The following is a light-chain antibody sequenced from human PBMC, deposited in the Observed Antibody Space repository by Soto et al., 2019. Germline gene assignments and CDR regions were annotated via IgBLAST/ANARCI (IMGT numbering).Light chain of an antibody. Sequence: QSVLTQTPSASGTPGQRVTISCSGSRSNIGSNYVYWYQQLPGTAPKLLIHSNNQRPSGVPDRFSGSKSGTSASLAISGLRSEDEAGYYCAAWDDSLRGGVFGTGTKLTVL. V-gene: IGLV1-47*02. CDR3: AAWDDSLRGGV. CDR2: SNN. CDR1: RSNIGSNY. J-gene: IGLJ1*01.